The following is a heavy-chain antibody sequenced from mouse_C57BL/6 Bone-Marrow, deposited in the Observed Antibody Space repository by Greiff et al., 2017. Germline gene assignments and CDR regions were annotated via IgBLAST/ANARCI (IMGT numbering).Heavy chain of an antibody. Sequence: LEESGPELVKPGASVKISCKASGYSFTDYIMNWVKQSNGKSLEWIGVINPNYGTTSYNQKFKGKATLTVDQSSSTAYMQLNSLTSEDSAVYYCAREGAIYYDYYFDYWGRGTTLTVSS. D-gene: IGHD2-4*01. CDR3: AREGAIYYDYYFDY. CDR1: GYSFTDYI. J-gene: IGHJ2*01. CDR2: INPNYGTT. V-gene: IGHV1-39*01.